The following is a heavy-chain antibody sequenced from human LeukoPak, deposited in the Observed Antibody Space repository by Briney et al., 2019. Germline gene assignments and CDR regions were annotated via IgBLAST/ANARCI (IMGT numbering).Heavy chain of an antibody. J-gene: IGHJ3*01. V-gene: IGHV3-49*01. CDR2: IRTKACDETT. Sequence: GGSLRLSCTASGFTFGGYPMSWFRQAPGKGLEWMGYIRTKACDETTEYTVSVRGRFTNSRDESESIAYLQMNSLKTEDTSVYYCSRALRMSGDSFDLWGQGTLVTVSS. CDR1: GFTFGGYP. CDR3: SRALRMSGDSFDL. D-gene: IGHD2-15*01.